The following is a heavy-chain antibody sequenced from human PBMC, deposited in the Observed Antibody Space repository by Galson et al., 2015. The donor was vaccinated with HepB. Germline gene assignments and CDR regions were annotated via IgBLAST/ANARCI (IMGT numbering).Heavy chain of an antibody. Sequence: SLRLAGAASGFTFSSYAMYWVRQSPGKGLEWVAITSYDGSDKFYADSVKGRLTISRDNSKNTLYLQMNSLRPEDTAVYYCAGGSGWVRYGMDVWGQGTTVTVSS. J-gene: IGHJ6*02. V-gene: IGHV3-30-3*01. D-gene: IGHD6-19*01. CDR2: TSYDGSDK. CDR1: GFTFSSYA. CDR3: AGGSGWVRYGMDV.